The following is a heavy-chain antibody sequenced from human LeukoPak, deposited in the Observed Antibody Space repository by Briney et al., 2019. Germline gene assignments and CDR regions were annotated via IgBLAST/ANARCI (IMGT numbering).Heavy chain of an antibody. CDR2: INPNSGGT. D-gene: IGHD3-3*01. J-gene: IGHJ5*02. CDR1: GYTFTGYY. CDR3: ARGRRITIFGVVIRANWFDP. Sequence: ASVKVSCKASGYTFTGYYMHWVRQAPGQGLEWMGWINPNSGGTNYAQKFQGRVTMTRDTSISTAYMELSRLRSDDTAVYYYARGRRITIFGVVIRANWFDPWGQGTLVTVSS. V-gene: IGHV1-2*02.